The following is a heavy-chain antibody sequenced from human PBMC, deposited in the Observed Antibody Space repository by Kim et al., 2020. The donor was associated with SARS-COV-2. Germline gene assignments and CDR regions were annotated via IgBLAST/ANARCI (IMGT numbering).Heavy chain of an antibody. CDR1: GFTFSSYA. Sequence: GGSLRLSCAASGFTFSSYAMHWVRQAPGKGLEWVAVISYDGSNKYYADSVKGRFTISRDNSKNTLYLQMNSLRAEDTAVYYCARDGNSSSWYWYPYYYYYYGMDVWGQGTTVTVSS. J-gene: IGHJ6*02. CDR3: ARDGNSSSWYWYPYYYYYYGMDV. V-gene: IGHV3-30*04. CDR2: ISYDGSNK. D-gene: IGHD6-13*01.